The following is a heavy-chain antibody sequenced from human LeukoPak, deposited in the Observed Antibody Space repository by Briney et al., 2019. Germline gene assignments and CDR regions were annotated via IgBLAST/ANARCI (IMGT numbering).Heavy chain of an antibody. J-gene: IGHJ4*02. CDR1: GFTFSSYA. Sequence: GGSLRLSCAASGFTFSSYAMSWVRQAPGKGLEWASAISGSGGSTYYADSVKGRFTISRDNSKNTLYLQMNSLRAEDTAVYYCAKTDSSGYYSTQYYFDYWGQGTLVTVSS. CDR3: AKTDSSGYYSTQYYFDY. CDR2: ISGSGGST. D-gene: IGHD3-22*01. V-gene: IGHV3-23*01.